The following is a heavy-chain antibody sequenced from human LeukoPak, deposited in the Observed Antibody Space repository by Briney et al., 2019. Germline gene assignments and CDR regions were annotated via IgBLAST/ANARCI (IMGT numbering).Heavy chain of an antibody. D-gene: IGHD2-21*01. Sequence: SVKVSCKASGGVFTTYAISWVRQAPGQGLEWMGSIIPFLGTTNYAQKFQGRVTITADEPTRTAYMELTYVRSDDTAVYYCTLIPNVILFTHYFEYWGQGTLVTVSS. CDR1: GGVFTTYA. CDR3: TLIPNVILFTHYFEY. CDR2: IIPFLGTT. J-gene: IGHJ4*02. V-gene: IGHV1-69*11.